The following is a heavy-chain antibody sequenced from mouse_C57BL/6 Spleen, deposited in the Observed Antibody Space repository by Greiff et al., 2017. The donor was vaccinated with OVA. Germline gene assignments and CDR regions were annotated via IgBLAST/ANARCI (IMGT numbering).Heavy chain of an antibody. CDR1: GYTFTSYW. CDR2: IDPTSGGT. V-gene: IGHV1-72*01. CDR3: GTTVVAKVLYFDV. J-gene: IGHJ1*03. D-gene: IGHD1-1*01. Sequence: VQLQQPGAELVKPGASVKLSCKASGYTFTSYWMHWVKQRPGRGLEWIGRIDPTSGGTKYNEKFKSTATLTVDKPSSTAYMQLSSMTSEDSAVYYCGTTVVAKVLYFDVWGTGTTVTVSS.